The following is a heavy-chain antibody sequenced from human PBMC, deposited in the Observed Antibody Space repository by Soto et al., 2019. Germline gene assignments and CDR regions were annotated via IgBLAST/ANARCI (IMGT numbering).Heavy chain of an antibody. CDR2: IYYSGST. D-gene: IGHD6-19*01. CDR3: ARRRGTSGGIDY. J-gene: IGHJ4*02. Sequence: QLQLQESGPGLVRPSETLSLTCSVSGGSISGSSYYWGWIRQPPGKGLEFIGTIYYSGSTYYNPSLKSRVTMSVDTSKNQFSLKLSSVTAADTAVYYCARRRGTSGGIDYWGQGTLVTVSS. CDR1: GGSISGSSYY. V-gene: IGHV4-39*01.